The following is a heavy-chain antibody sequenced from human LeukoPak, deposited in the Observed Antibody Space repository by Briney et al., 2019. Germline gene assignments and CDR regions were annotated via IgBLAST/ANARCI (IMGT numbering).Heavy chain of an antibody. J-gene: IGHJ4*02. CDR3: ARRYYYDSSGHDPNFDY. CDR1: GFTFDDYA. Sequence: GGSLRLSCAASGFTFDDYAMNWVRQAPGKGLEWVSYISSSGSTIYYADSVKGRFTISRDNAKNSLYLQMNSLRAEDTAVYYCARRYYYDSSGHDPNFDYWGQGTLVTVSS. D-gene: IGHD3-22*01. CDR2: ISSSGSTI. V-gene: IGHV3-48*03.